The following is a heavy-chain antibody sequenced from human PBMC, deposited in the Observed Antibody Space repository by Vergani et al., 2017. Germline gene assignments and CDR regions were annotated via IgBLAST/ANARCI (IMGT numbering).Heavy chain of an antibody. J-gene: IGHJ4*02. D-gene: IGHD3-10*01. CDR3: ASRGRRFGETIDY. CDR1: GFTFSSYW. V-gene: IGHV3-74*01. Sequence: EVQLVESGGGLVQPGGSLRLSCAASGFTFSSYWMHWVRHAPGKGLVWVSRINSDGSSTSYADSVKGRFTISRDNAKNTLYLQMNSLRAEDTAVYYCASRGRRFGETIDYWGQGTLVTVSS. CDR2: INSDGSST.